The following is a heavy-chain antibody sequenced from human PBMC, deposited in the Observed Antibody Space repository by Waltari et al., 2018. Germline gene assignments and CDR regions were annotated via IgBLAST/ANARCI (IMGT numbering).Heavy chain of an antibody. CDR1: GGSIRSYY. J-gene: IGHJ6*02. D-gene: IGHD4-17*01. V-gene: IGHV4-59*01. CDR3: ARVAWTTVTYYYYYGMDV. CDR2: IYYSGST. Sequence: QVQLQESGPGLVKPSETLSLTCTVPGGSIRSYYWSWILQPPGKGLEWIWYIYYSGSTNYNPSLKSRVTISVDTSKNQFSLKLSSVTAADTAVYYCARVAWTTVTYYYYYGMDVWGQGTTVTVSS.